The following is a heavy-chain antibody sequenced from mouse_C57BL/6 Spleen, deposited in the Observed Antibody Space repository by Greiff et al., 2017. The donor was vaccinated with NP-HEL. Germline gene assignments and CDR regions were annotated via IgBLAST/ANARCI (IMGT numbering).Heavy chain of an antibody. CDR1: GYAFSSSW. Sequence: VQLQQSGPELVKPGASVKISCKASGYAFSSSWMNWVKQRPGKGLEWIGRIYPGDGDTNYNGKFKGKATLTADKSSSTAYMQLSSLTSEDSAVYVCARRRYGSRDYAMDYWGQGTSVTVSS. J-gene: IGHJ4*01. V-gene: IGHV1-82*01. CDR2: IYPGDGDT. CDR3: ARRRYGSRDYAMDY. D-gene: IGHD1-1*01.